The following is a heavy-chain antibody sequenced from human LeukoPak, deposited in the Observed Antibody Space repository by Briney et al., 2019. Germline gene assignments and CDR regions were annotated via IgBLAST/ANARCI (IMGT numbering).Heavy chain of an antibody. J-gene: IGHJ4*02. Sequence: HPGGSLRLSCAASGFTFSSHWMHWVRQAPGKGLVWVSRINSDGSSISYADSVKGRFTISRDNSKNTLYLQMNSLRAEDTAVYYCARPQSSSGYYWPFDDWGQGTLVTVSS. CDR3: ARPQSSSGYYWPFDD. V-gene: IGHV3-74*01. CDR1: GFTFSSHW. D-gene: IGHD3-22*01. CDR2: INSDGSSI.